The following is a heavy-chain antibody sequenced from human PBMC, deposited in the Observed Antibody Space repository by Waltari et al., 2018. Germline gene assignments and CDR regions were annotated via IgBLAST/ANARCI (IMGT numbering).Heavy chain of an antibody. J-gene: IGHJ3*02. CDR3: AKEQEAFDI. CDR1: GFTMSSYF. V-gene: IGHV3-33*06. Sequence: QLQLVESGGGVVQPGKSLRLSCAASGFTMSSYFMHGVRQAPGKGLEWVAVVWSDGNEKYYGDSVKGRFTISRDNSKNIVYLQMNSLRAEDTAVYFCAKEQEAFDIWGQGTVVTVSS. CDR2: VWSDGNEK.